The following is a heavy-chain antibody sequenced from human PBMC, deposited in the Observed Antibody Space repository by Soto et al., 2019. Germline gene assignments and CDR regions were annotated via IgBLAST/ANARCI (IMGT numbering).Heavy chain of an antibody. CDR1: GDSVSRNSAA. J-gene: IGHJ6*02. D-gene: IGHD2-15*01. CDR3: ARDLFSGGGYCSGGSCYSGHYYYYGMDV. V-gene: IGHV6-1*01. Sequence: PSQTLLLTCAISGDSVSRNSAAWNWISQSPSRGLEWLGRTYYRSKWYNDYAVSVKSRITINPDTSKNQFSLQLNSVTPEDTAVYYCARDLFSGGGYCSGGSCYSGHYYYYGMDVWGQGTTVTV. CDR2: TYYRSKWYN.